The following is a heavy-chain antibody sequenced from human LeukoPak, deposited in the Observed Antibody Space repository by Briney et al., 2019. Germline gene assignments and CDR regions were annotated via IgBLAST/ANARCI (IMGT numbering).Heavy chain of an antibody. CDR3: ARGGLHENWFDP. Sequence: ASVKVSCKASGGTFSSYAISWVRQAPGQGLEWMGRIIPILGIANYAQKFQGRVTITADKSTSTAYMELSSLRSEDTAVHYCARGGLHENWFDPWGQGTLVTVSS. CDR1: GGTFSSYA. D-gene: IGHD4-11*01. CDR2: IIPILGIA. V-gene: IGHV1-69*04. J-gene: IGHJ5*02.